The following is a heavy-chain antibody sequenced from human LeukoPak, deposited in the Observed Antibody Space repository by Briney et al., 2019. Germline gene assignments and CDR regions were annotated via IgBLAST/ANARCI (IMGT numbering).Heavy chain of an antibody. CDR3: ATVGGAPSIGQWLALDY. CDR1: GYTLTELS. V-gene: IGHV1-24*01. J-gene: IGHJ4*02. D-gene: IGHD6-19*01. CDR2: FDPEDGET. Sequence: ASVTVSCKVSGYTLTELSMHWVRQAPGKGLEWMGGFDPEDGETIYAQKFQGRVTMTEDTSTDTAYMELSSLRSEDTAVYYCATVGGAPSIGQWLALDYWGQGTLVTVSS.